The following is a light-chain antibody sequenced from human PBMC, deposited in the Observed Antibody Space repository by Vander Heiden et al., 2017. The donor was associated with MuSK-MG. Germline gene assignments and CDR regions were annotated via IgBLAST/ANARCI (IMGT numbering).Light chain of an antibody. CDR1: QDISNY. Sequence: DIQMTQSPSSLSASVGDRVTITCQASQDISNYLNWYQQKPGKAPKLLIYDASNLETGVPSRFSGSASGTDFTFTISILQPEDLATYYCQQDDNLPFTFGHGTKVDIK. CDR2: DAS. V-gene: IGKV1-33*01. J-gene: IGKJ3*01. CDR3: QQDDNLPFT.